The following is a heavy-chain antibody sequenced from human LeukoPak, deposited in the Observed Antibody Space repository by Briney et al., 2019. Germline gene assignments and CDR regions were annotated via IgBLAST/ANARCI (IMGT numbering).Heavy chain of an antibody. CDR2: ISSSSTYI. V-gene: IGHV3-21*01. CDR3: AGSVTTPGLNYCFDF. J-gene: IGHJ4*02. CDR1: GFTFSSYN. Sequence: GGSLRLSCAASGFTFSSYNMNWVRQAPGKGLEWVSSISSSSTYIYYADSVKGQFTISGDNAKNSLSLQMNSLRAEDTAVYYCAGSVTTPGLNYCFDFWGQGTLVTVSS. D-gene: IGHD4-17*01.